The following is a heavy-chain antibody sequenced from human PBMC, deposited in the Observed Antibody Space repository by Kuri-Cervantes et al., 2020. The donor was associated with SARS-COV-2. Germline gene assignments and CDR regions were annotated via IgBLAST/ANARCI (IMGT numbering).Heavy chain of an antibody. CDR3: ARGSAGGRYSNYVLDY. Sequence: ASVKVSCKASGYTFTHYYMHWVRQAPGQGLEWMGIIDPSGGTANNAQNFQGRVTLTRDASTSTVDLDLSSLRSEDTAVYYCARGSAGGRYSNYVLDYWGQGTLVTVSS. CDR1: GYTFTHYY. CDR2: IDPSGGTA. V-gene: IGHV1-46*01. D-gene: IGHD4-11*01. J-gene: IGHJ4*02.